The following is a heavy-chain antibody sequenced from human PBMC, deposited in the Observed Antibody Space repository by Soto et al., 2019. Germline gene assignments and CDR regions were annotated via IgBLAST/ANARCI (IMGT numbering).Heavy chain of an antibody. V-gene: IGHV3-23*01. CDR3: AKDTAQYYDYVWGSYRYYYYYGMDV. CDR2: ISGSGGST. D-gene: IGHD3-16*02. CDR1: GFTFSSYA. J-gene: IGHJ6*02. Sequence: GGSLRLSCAASGFTFSSYAMSWVRQAPGKGLEWVSAISGSGGSTYYADSVKGRFTISRDNSKNTLYLQRNSLRAEDTAVNYCAKDTAQYYDYVWGSYRYYYYYGMDVWGQGTTVTVSS.